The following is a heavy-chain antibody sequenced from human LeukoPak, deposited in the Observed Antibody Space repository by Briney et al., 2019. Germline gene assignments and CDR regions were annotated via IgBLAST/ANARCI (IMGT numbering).Heavy chain of an antibody. CDR1: GFTFSSYA. Sequence: GGSLRLSCAASGFTFSSYAMHWVRQAPGKGLEWVAVISYDGSNKYYADSVKGRFTISRDNAKNSLYLQMNCLRAEDTAVYYCARDIAGLGWFDPWGQGTLVTVSS. CDR2: ISYDGSNK. D-gene: IGHD6-13*01. CDR3: ARDIAGLGWFDP. V-gene: IGHV3-30-3*01. J-gene: IGHJ5*02.